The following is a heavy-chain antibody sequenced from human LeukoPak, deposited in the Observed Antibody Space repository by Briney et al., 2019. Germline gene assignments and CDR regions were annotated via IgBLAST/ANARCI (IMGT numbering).Heavy chain of an antibody. V-gene: IGHV3-66*01. CDR3: ARDSWAVAGLYY. CDR2: IYSGGST. Sequence: GGSLRLSCAASGFTVSSNYMSWVRQAPGKGLEWVSLIYSGGSTYYADSVKGRFTISRDNSRNTLYLQMSSLRAEDTAVYYCARDSWAVAGLYYWGQGTLVTVSS. D-gene: IGHD6-19*01. J-gene: IGHJ4*02. CDR1: GFTVSSNY.